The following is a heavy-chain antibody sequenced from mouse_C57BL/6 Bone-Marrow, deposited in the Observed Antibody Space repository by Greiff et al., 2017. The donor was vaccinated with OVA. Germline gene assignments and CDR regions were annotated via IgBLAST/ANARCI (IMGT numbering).Heavy chain of an antibody. CDR3: ARGGTSPFAY. CDR2: INPSTGGT. Sequence: VQLKQSGPELVKPGASVKISCKASGYSFTGYYMNWVKQSPEKSLEWIGEINPSTGGTTYNQKFKAKATLTVDKSSSTAYMQLKSLTSEASAVYYCARGGTSPFAYWGQGTLVTVSA. J-gene: IGHJ3*01. D-gene: IGHD4-1*01. CDR1: GYSFTGYY. V-gene: IGHV1-42*01.